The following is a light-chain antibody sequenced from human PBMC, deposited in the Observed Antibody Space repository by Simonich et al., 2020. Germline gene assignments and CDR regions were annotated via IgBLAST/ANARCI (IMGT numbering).Light chain of an antibody. CDR2: WAA. CDR1: QCVLYSSNNKNY. J-gene: IGKJ1*01. V-gene: IGKV4-1*01. Sequence: DIVMTQSPDSLAVSLGERATINCKSSQCVLYSSNNKNYLAWYQQKPGPPPKLLIYWAATRESGVPDRFSGSGSGTDFTLTISSLQAEDVAVYYCQQYYSTPPTFGQGTKVEIK. CDR3: QQYYSTPPT.